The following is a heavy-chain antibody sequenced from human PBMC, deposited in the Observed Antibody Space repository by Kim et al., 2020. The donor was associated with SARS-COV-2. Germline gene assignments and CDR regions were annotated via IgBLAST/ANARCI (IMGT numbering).Heavy chain of an antibody. Sequence: KFQGRVTMTRNTSISTAYMELSSLRSEDTAVYYCARASYGSGSYYEAFDIWGQGTMVTVSS. V-gene: IGHV1-8*01. J-gene: IGHJ3*02. CDR3: ARASYGSGSYYEAFDI. D-gene: IGHD3-10*01.